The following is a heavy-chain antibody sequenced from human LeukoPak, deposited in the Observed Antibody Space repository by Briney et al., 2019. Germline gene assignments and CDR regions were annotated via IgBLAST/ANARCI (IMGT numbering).Heavy chain of an antibody. Sequence: GASVKVSCKASGYTFTGYYMHWVRQAPGQGLEWMGWINPNSGGTNYAQKFQGRVTMTRDTSISTAYMELSRLRSDDTAVYYCARSYYDSSGYYQVDYWGQGTLVTVSS. V-gene: IGHV1-2*02. CDR2: INPNSGGT. CDR3: ARSYYDSSGYYQVDY. J-gene: IGHJ4*02. D-gene: IGHD3-22*01. CDR1: GYTFTGYY.